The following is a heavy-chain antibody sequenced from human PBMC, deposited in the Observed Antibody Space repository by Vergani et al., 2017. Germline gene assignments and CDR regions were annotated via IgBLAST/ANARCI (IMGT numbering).Heavy chain of an antibody. CDR3: ARGTTLLIAAAGRAWFDP. CDR2: IYVSGIT. J-gene: IGHJ5*02. D-gene: IGHD6-13*01. Sequence: QVQLQESGPGLVKPSQTLSLTCTVSGASINNDFYYWHWIRQPAGKGLEWIGRIYVSGITDYNSSLQSRVSMSVDTSKNQFSLTLTSVTAADTAVYYCARGTTLLIAAAGRAWFDPWGQGTLVTVSS. V-gene: IGHV4-61*02. CDR1: GASINNDFYY.